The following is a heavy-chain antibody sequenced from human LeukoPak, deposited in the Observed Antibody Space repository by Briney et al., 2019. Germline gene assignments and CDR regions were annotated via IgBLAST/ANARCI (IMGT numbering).Heavy chain of an antibody. CDR3: ARDDPIVVVTARGSYGMDV. CDR1: GGSISSSSYY. Sequence: KPPETLSLTCTVSGGSISSSSYYWGWIRQPPGKGLEWIGSIYYSGSTYYNPSLKSRVTISVDTSKNQFSLKLSSVTAADTAVYYCARDDPIVVVTARGSYGMDVWGQGTTVTVSS. V-gene: IGHV4-39*02. CDR2: IYYSGST. J-gene: IGHJ6*02. D-gene: IGHD2-21*02.